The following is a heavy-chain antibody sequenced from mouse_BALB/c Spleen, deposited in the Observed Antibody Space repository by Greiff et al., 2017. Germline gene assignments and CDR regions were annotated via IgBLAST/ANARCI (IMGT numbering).Heavy chain of an antibody. CDR3: ARSTMITTQAMDY. CDR1: GYSITSDYA. CDR2: ISYSGST. J-gene: IGHJ4*01. D-gene: IGHD2-4*01. Sequence: EVKLQESGPGLVKPSQSLSLTCTVTGYSITSDYAWNWIRQFPGNKLEWMGYISYSGSTSYNPSLKSRISITRDTSKNQFFLQLNSVTTEDTATYYCARSTMITTQAMDYWGQGTSVTVSS. V-gene: IGHV3-2*02.